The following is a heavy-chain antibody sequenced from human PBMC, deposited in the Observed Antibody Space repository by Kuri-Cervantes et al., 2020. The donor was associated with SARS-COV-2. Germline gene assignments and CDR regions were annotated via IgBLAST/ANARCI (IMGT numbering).Heavy chain of an antibody. J-gene: IGHJ3*02. CDR1: GYIFTGYF. CDR3: ARVDWATPRGPFDM. V-gene: IGHV1-2*02. D-gene: IGHD3/OR15-3a*01. CDR2: ISPNSGGT. Sequence: ASVKVSCKASGYIFTGYFIHWVRQAPGQGLEWMGWISPNSGGTNYAQKFQGRVTMSRDTSTSTASMELNRLTSDDTAIYYCARVDWATPRGPFDMWGQGTLVTVSS.